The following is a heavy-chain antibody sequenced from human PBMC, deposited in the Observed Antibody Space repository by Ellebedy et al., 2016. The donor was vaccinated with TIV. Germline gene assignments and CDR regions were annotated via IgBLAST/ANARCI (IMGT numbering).Heavy chain of an antibody. D-gene: IGHD5-12*01. V-gene: IGHV3-7*01. CDR1: GFTFSTYW. CDR2: INQGGSET. Sequence: GESLKISXAASGFTFSTYWMSWVRQAPGKGLEWVANINQGGSETYYVDSVKGRFTMSRDNAKNSLYLQLNSLRAEDTAVYYCARSPGKENGYDFFFDQWGRGTLVTVSS. CDR3: ARSPGKENGYDFFFDQ. J-gene: IGHJ4*02.